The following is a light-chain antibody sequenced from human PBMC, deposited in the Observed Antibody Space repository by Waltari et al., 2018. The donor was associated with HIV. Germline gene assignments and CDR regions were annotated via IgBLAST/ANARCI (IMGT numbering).Light chain of an antibody. Sequence: DIQMTQSPSSVSASVGDRVTINCRASQGINNYLAWYQQKPGKAPKLLLYAASSLQSGVPSRFSGSASGTDFTLIISSLQPEDFATYYCQQGNSFPITFGQGTRLEIK. CDR1: QGINNY. V-gene: IGKV1-12*01. J-gene: IGKJ5*01. CDR3: QQGNSFPIT. CDR2: AAS.